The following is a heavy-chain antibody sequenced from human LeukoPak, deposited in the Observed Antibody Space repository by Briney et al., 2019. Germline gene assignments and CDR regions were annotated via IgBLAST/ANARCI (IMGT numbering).Heavy chain of an antibody. CDR2: LSYDGSEK. V-gene: IGHV3-30*01. Sequence: PGGSLRLSCVVSGFTFSTYGRFAMHWLRQAPGKGLEWVAVLSYDGSEKNYADSVKGRFTISRDNSKNIVYLEMNSLRVEDTALYYCARDRDGSGSYFTYWFDPWGQGTLVTVSS. CDR1: GFTFSTYGRFA. CDR3: ARDRDGSGSYFTYWFDP. D-gene: IGHD3-10*01. J-gene: IGHJ5*02.